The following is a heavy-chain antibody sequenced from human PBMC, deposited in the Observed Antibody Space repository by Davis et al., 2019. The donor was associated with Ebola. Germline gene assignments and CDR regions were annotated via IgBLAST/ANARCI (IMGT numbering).Heavy chain of an antibody. Sequence: GESLKISCRGSGNSFTGFWVAWVRQMPGRGLEWMGVIYPGDSETRYSPSFQGQVTISADKSISTAYLQWSSLKASDTAMYYCARSRHYYDSSPQHWGQGTLVTVSS. D-gene: IGHD3-22*01. CDR1: GNSFTGFW. V-gene: IGHV5-51*01. CDR3: ARSRHYYDSSPQH. J-gene: IGHJ1*01. CDR2: IYPGDSET.